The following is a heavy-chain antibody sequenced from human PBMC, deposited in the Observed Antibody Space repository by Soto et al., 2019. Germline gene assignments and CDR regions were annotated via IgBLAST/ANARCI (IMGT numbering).Heavy chain of an antibody. CDR3: AIDYSGSGTYYF. J-gene: IGHJ4*02. D-gene: IGHD3-10*01. CDR2: ISSTGSTK. Sequence: EVQLVESGGNLIQPGGSLRLSCAASGITFSNFDMNWVRQAPGKGLEWVSYISSTGSTKYYADSVKGRFTISRDNDKNSLYLEMKSLRAEDTAVYYCAIDYSGSGTYYFWGQGTLVTVSS. CDR1: GITFSNFD. V-gene: IGHV3-48*03.